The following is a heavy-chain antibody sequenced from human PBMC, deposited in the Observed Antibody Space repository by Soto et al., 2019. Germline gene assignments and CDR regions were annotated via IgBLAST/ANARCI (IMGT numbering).Heavy chain of an antibody. J-gene: IGHJ3*02. CDR1: GYSFTSYW. CDR3: ARLVSFYSGATISDAFDI. D-gene: IGHD2-15*01. CDR2: IYPGDSDT. V-gene: IGHV5-51*01. Sequence: GESLKISCKGSGYSFTSYWISWVRQMPGKGLEWMGIIYPGDSDTRYSPSFQGQVTISADKSISTAYLQWSSLKASDTAMYYCARLVSFYSGATISDAFDIWGQGTMVTVSS.